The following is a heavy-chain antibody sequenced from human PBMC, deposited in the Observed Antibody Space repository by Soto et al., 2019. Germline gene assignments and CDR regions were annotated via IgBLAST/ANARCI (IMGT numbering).Heavy chain of an antibody. D-gene: IGHD3-22*01. CDR3: ARRKGDFYDSSGYHYYFDY. CDR2: INPNSGGT. V-gene: IGHV1-2*02. J-gene: IGHJ4*02. CDR1: GYTFTSYG. Sequence: GASVKVSCKASGYTFTSYGISWVRQAPGQGLEWMGWINPNSGGTKSAQKFQGRVTMTRVTSINTAYMELSRLRSDDTAVYYCARRKGDFYDSSGYHYYFDYWGQGTLVTVSS.